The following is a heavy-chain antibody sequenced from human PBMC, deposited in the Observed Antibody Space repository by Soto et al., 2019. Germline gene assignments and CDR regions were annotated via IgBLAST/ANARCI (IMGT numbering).Heavy chain of an antibody. D-gene: IGHD3-10*01. CDR1: GYSFTSYW. CDR3: AREYYYGSGSYYKPYYYYGMDV. CDR2: IYPGDSDT. Sequence: PGESRKISCKGSGYSFTSYWIGWVRQMPGKGLEWMGIIYPGDSDTRYSPSFQGQVTISADKSISTAYLQWSSLKASDTAMYYCAREYYYGSGSYYKPYYYYGMDVWGQGTTVTVS. J-gene: IGHJ6*02. V-gene: IGHV5-51*03.